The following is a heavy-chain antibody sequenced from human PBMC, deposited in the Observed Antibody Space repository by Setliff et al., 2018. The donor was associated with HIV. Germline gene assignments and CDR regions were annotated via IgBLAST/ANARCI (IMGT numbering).Heavy chain of an antibody. CDR1: GYNFFSYG. Sequence: ASVKVSCRASGYNFFSYGISWVRQAPGQGLEWMGWISTFDGNTDYAQNVQDRVTMTTDTSTSTVYMELRSLRSDDTAVYYCARVPGDYGDNPIDYWGQGTLVTVSS. D-gene: IGHD4-17*01. J-gene: IGHJ4*02. V-gene: IGHV1-18*01. CDR3: ARVPGDYGDNPIDY. CDR2: ISTFDGNT.